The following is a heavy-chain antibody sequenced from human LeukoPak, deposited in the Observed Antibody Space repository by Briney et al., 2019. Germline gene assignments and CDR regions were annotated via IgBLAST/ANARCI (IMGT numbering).Heavy chain of an antibody. CDR3: AKDNQPSATAFPYYFDY. CDR2: IWSDGNIK. D-gene: IGHD1-1*01. V-gene: IGHV3-30*02. Sequence: GGSLRLSCAASGFAFTTNGMHWVRQAPGKGLEWVAFIWSDGNIKYYADSVKGRFIISRDNSKNTLFLQMNSLTREDTAVYYCAKDNQPSATAFPYYFDYWGQGTLATVSS. J-gene: IGHJ4*02. CDR1: GFAFTTNG.